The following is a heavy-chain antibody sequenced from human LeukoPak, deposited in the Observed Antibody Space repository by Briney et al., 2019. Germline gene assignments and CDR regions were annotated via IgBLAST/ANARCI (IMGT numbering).Heavy chain of an antibody. CDR1: GGSISSGGYY. CDR2: IYYSGST. Sequence: SETLSLTRTVSGGSISSGGYYWSWIRQHPGKGLEWIGHIYYSGSTYYNPSLKSRVTISVDTSNNQFSLKLSSVTAADTAVYYCARDMGLYFYDSSGPDAFDIWGQGTMVIVSS. CDR3: ARDMGLYFYDSSGPDAFDI. J-gene: IGHJ3*02. V-gene: IGHV4-31*03. D-gene: IGHD3-22*01.